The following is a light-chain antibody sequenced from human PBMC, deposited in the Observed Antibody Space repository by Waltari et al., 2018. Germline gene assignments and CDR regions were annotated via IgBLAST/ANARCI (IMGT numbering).Light chain of an antibody. CDR3: QSADHSGTCV. V-gene: IGLV3-25*03. CDR2: QDI. J-gene: IGLJ1*01. CDR1: RLSRQY. Sequence: SNQLTQPPSVSVFPGQTARITCSGARLSRQYTYWYQQKPGMVPLLINFQDIQRATGIPERSSAFTCGTGVPLIIRGDQEEDEADYYCQSADHSGTCVFGTGTKVTVL.